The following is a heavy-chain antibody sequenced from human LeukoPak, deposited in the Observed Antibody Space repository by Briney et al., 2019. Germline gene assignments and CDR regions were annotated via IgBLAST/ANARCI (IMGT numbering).Heavy chain of an antibody. D-gene: IGHD3-22*01. CDR2: ISSSSTYI. Sequence: GGSLRLSCAASGFTFSSYSMNWVRQAPGKGLEWVSSISSSSTYIYYTDSVKGRFTISRDNAKNSLYLQMNSLRAEDTAVYYCARGGTYYYDSSGYYGDFDYWGQGTLVTVSS. V-gene: IGHV3-21*01. CDR1: GFTFSSYS. J-gene: IGHJ4*02. CDR3: ARGGTYYYDSSGYYGDFDY.